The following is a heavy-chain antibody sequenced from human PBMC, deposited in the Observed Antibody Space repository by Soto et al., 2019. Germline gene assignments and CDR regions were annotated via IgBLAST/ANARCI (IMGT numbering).Heavy chain of an antibody. J-gene: IGHJ6*02. V-gene: IGHV3-33*01. CDR1: GFTFSSYG. D-gene: IGHD3-10*01. CDR3: ARDLRGMDV. Sequence: QVQLVESGGGVVQSGRSLRLSCAASGFTFSSYGMHWVRQAPGKGLEWVAVIWYDGSNKYYADSVKGRFTISRDNSKNTLYLQMNSLRAEDTAVYYCARDLRGMDVWGQGTTVTVSS. CDR2: IWYDGSNK.